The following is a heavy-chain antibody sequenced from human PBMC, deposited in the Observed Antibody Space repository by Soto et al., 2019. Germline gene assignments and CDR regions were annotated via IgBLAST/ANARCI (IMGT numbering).Heavy chain of an antibody. CDR1: GGSFSGYS. CDR3: ARRGSYGSGSYRYYYYYMDV. Sequence: PSETLSLTCAVYGGSFSGYSWSWIRQPPGKGLDWIGEINHSGSTNYNPSLKSRVTISVDTSKNQFSLKLSSVTAADTAVYYCARRGSYGSGSYRYYYYYMDVWGKGTTVTVSS. D-gene: IGHD3-10*01. CDR2: INHSGST. J-gene: IGHJ6*03. V-gene: IGHV4-34*01.